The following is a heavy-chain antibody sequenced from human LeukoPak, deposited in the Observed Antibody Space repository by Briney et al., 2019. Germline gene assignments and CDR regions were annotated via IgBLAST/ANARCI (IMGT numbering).Heavy chain of an antibody. J-gene: IGHJ4*02. Sequence: SETLSLACAVSGYSISSGYFWAWIRQPPGKGLEWIGSISHSGSSYSKPSLKSRVIISVDTSNNQFSLKLTSVTAADTATYYCARDGYYYDVSFEYWGQGIRVAVSS. V-gene: IGHV4-38-2*02. D-gene: IGHD3-16*01. CDR3: ARDGYYYDVSFEY. CDR2: ISHSGSS. CDR1: GYSISSGYF.